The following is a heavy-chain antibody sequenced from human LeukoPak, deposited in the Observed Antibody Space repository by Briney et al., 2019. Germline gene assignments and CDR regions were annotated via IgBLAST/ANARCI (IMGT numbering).Heavy chain of an antibody. V-gene: IGHV4-34*01. CDR1: GGSFSGYY. D-gene: IGHD3-10*01. CDR3: ARDAYYYGSGSYSHYYYGMDV. Sequence: PETLSLTCAVYGGSFSGYYWSWIRQAPGKGLEWIGEINHSGSTNYNSSLKSRVTMSVDTSKNQFSLKLSSVTAADTAVYYCARDAYYYGSGSYSHYYYGMDVWGQGTTVTVSS. J-gene: IGHJ6*02. CDR2: INHSGST.